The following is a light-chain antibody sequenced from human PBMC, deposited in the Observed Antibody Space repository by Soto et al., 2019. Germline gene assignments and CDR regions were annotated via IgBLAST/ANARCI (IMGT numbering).Light chain of an antibody. V-gene: IGKV1-5*03. CDR1: QSFNTW. CDR2: KAS. CDR3: QQYNSFSIT. J-gene: IGKJ5*01. Sequence: DIQMTQSPSTLSASVGDRVTITCRASQSFNTWLAWYQQKPGKAPNLLIYKASSLASGVPSRFSGSGSGTEFTLTISSLQPDDFATYYCQQYNSFSITFGQGTRLEI.